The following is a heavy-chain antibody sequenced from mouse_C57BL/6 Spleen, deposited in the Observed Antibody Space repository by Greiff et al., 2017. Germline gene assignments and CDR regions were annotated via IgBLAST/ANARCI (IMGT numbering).Heavy chain of an antibody. V-gene: IGHV1-15*01. J-gene: IGHJ4*01. CDR2: IDPETGGT. Sequence: VKLQESGAELVRPGASVTLSCKASGYTFTDYEMHWVKQTPVHGLEWIGAIDPETGGTAYNQKFKGKAILTADKSSSTAYMELRSLTSEDSAVYYCTSWGDYDADYWGQGTSVTVSS. D-gene: IGHD2-4*01. CDR3: TSWGDYDADY. CDR1: GYTFTDYE.